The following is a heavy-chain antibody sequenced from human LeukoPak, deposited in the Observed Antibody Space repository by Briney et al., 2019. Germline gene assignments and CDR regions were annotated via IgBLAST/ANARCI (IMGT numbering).Heavy chain of an antibody. Sequence: SETLSLTCAVYGGSSSGYYWSWIRQPPGKGLEWIGEINHSGSTNYNPTLKSRVTISVDTSKNQFSLKLSSVTAADTAVYYCARGSNYYGSGRHKTRNWFDPWGQGTLVTVSS. CDR2: INHSGST. CDR1: GGSSSGYY. CDR3: ARGSNYYGSGRHKTRNWFDP. J-gene: IGHJ5*02. V-gene: IGHV4-34*01. D-gene: IGHD3-10*01.